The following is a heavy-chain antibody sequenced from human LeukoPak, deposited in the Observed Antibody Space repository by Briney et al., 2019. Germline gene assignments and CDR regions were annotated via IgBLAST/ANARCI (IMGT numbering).Heavy chain of an antibody. V-gene: IGHV1-58*02. Sequence: GTSVKVSCKASGFTFSNSAMQWLRQARGQRLEWIGWIIVGSGKTHYAQNFQERLTITRDMSTNTAYMELSSLQSEDTAVYYCAAELYSGTYGRCCSFAFWGQGTLVTVSS. CDR2: IIVGSGKT. J-gene: IGHJ4*02. CDR1: GFTFSNSA. CDR3: AAELYSGTYGRCCSFAF. D-gene: IGHD1-26*01.